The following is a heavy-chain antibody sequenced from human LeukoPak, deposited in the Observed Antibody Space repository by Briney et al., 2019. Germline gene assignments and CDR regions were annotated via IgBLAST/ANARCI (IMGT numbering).Heavy chain of an antibody. J-gene: IGHJ4*02. CDR3: AKGYKKVGATGIDY. D-gene: IGHD1-26*01. V-gene: IGHV3-23*01. Sequence: GGSLRLSCVASGVTLSNYAMSWARQAPGKGLEWVSGISSSGSGGNTYYADSVKGRFTISRDSSRNTLFLHMNTLRAEDTAIYYCAKGYKKVGATGIDYWGQGTLVTVSS. CDR2: ISSSGSGGNT. CDR1: GVTLSNYA.